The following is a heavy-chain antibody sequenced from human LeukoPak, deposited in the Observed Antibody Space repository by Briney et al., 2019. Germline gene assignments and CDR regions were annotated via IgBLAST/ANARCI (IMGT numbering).Heavy chain of an antibody. CDR2: IYTSGST. V-gene: IGHV4-4*07. Sequence: PSETLSLTCTVSGGSISTYYWSWVRQPAGKGLEWIGRIYTSGSTNYTPSLKSRVTMSVDTSKNQFSLKLTSVTAAGTAVYYCARDCYDILTGCFDHWGQGTLVTVSS. D-gene: IGHD3-9*01. CDR3: ARDCYDILTGCFDH. CDR1: GGSISTYY. J-gene: IGHJ5*02.